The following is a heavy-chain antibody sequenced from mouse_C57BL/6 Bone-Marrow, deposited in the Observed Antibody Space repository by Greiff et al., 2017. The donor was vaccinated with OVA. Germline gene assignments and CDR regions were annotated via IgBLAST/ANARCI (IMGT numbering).Heavy chain of an antibody. CDR1: GFTFSDYY. Sequence: DVKLVESGGGLVQPGGSLKLSCAASGFTFSDYYMYWVRQTPEKRLEWVAYISNGGGSTYYPDTVKGRFTISRDNAKNTLYLQMSRLKSEDTAMYYCARGLRGPYYFDYWGQGTTLTVSS. J-gene: IGHJ2*01. V-gene: IGHV5-12*01. CDR3: ARGLRGPYYFDY. CDR2: ISNGGGST.